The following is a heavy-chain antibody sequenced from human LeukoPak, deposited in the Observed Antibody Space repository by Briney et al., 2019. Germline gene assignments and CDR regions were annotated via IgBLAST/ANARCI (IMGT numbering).Heavy chain of an antibody. CDR1: GGSFSGYY. CDR3: ARRGKRSIAARSVALDY. V-gene: IGHV4-34*01. Sequence: SETLSLTCAVYGGSFSGYYWSWIRQPPGKGLEWIGEINHSGSTNYNPSLKSRVTISVDTSKNQFSLKLSSVTAADTAVYYCARRGKRSIAARSVALDYWGQGTLVTVSS. D-gene: IGHD6-6*01. CDR2: INHSGST. J-gene: IGHJ4*02.